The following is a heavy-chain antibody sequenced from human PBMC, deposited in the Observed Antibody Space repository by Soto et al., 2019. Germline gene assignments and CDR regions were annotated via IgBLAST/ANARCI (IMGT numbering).Heavy chain of an antibody. Sequence: QVQLVESGGGVVQPGRSLRLSCVASGFTFSTYAIHWVRHAPGKGLEWVALVSVDGSLEYYADSVKGPSTVSRDKAQSTLYFQMNCLRPEYTAVDYCASRRACIGYDFEHWGQGTLVTVSS. D-gene: IGHD3-22*01. CDR1: GFTFSTYA. CDR3: ASRRACIGYDFEH. CDR2: VSVDGSLE. V-gene: IGHV3-30-3*01. J-gene: IGHJ1*01.